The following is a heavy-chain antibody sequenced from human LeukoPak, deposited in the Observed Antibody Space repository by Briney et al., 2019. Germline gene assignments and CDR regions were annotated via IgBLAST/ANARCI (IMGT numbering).Heavy chain of an antibody. CDR2: IIPIFGTA. J-gene: IGHJ3*01. CDR3: ARGGIVAAGIINNHDAFDV. CDR1: GGTFSSYT. V-gene: IGHV1-69*13. Sequence: SVKVSCKASGGTFSSYTISWVRQAPGRGLEWMGGIIPIFGTAHYAQKFQGRVTITADESTSTAYMELSSLRSEDTAVYYCARGGIVAAGIINNHDAFDVWGLGTMVTVSS. D-gene: IGHD6-13*01.